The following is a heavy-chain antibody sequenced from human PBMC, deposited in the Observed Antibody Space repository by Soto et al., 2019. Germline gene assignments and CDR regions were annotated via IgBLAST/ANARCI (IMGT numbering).Heavy chain of an antibody. J-gene: IGHJ4*02. D-gene: IGHD6-13*01. V-gene: IGHV3-33*01. CDR2: IWYDGSNK. Sequence: PGGSLRLSCAASGCAFSSYGMHWVRQDTGKGLEWVAVIWYDGSNKYYADSAKGRFTISRDNSKNTLYLQMNSLRAEDTAVYYCARDIGSSWFYYFDYWGQGTLVTVSS. CDR3: ARDIGSSWFYYFDY. CDR1: GCAFSSYG.